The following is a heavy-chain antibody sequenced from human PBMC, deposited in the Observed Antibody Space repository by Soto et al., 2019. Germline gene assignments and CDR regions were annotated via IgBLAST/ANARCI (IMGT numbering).Heavy chain of an antibody. V-gene: IGHV4-30-2*01. CDR2: IYHSGST. CDR3: ARVPDR. D-gene: IGHD2-2*01. J-gene: IGHJ5*02. Sequence: PSETLYLTCAVSGGSIGSGGYSWSWIRKPPGKGLEWIGYIYHSGSTYYNPSLKSRVTISVDRSKNQFSLKLSSVTAADTAVYYCARVPDRWGEGTLVTVSS. CDR1: GGSIGSGGYS.